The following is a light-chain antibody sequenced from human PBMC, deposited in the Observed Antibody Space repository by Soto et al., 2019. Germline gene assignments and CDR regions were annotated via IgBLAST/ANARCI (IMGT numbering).Light chain of an antibody. Sequence: EILMTQSPATLSVSLGERATLSCRASQSISSNLAWYQQKPGQAPRLLIYGASTRATGIPARFSGAGSGTEFTLTINSLQSEDFAIYYCQQYSNWPPYTFGQGTKLEIK. J-gene: IGKJ2*01. CDR1: QSISSN. V-gene: IGKV3-15*01. CDR3: QQYSNWPPYT. CDR2: GAS.